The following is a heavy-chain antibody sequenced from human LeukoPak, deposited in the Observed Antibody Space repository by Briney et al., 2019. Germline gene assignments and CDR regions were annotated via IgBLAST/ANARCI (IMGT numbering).Heavy chain of an antibody. CDR3: ARVFTINRQWLVPEESDYFDY. CDR2: ISAYNGNT. J-gene: IGHJ4*02. D-gene: IGHD6-19*01. CDR1: GYTFTSYG. Sequence: ASVKVSCKASGYTFTSYGISWVRQAPGQGLEWMGWISAYNGNTNYAQKLQGRVTMTTDTSTSTAYMELRSLRSDDTAVYYCARVFTINRQWLVPEESDYFDYWGQGTLVTVSS. V-gene: IGHV1-18*01.